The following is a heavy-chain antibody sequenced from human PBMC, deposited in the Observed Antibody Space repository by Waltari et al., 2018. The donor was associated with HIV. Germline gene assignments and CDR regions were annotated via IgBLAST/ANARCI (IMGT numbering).Heavy chain of an antibody. V-gene: IGHV3-21*01. D-gene: IGHD1-26*01. CDR3: ARVVEHLGAYYYYYYGMDV. CDR1: GFTFSRYS. CDR2: VCISCSYI. Sequence: EVQLVESGGGLVKPGGSLRLSCAASGFTFSRYSMNWVRQAPGKGLEWVSCVCISCSYIDYADCVMGRFTISRDNAKNSLYLQMNSLRAEDTAVYYCARVVEHLGAYYYYYYGMDVWGQGTTVTVSS. J-gene: IGHJ6*02.